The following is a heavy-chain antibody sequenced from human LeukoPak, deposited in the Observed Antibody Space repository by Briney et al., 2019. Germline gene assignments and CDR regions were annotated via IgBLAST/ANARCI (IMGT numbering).Heavy chain of an antibody. CDR2: ISYDGCNK. CDR3: AKDGSYGSGSYTLDY. J-gene: IGHJ4*02. D-gene: IGHD3-10*01. V-gene: IGHV3-30-3*01. CDR1: EFTFSSYA. Sequence: GGSLRLSCAASEFTFSSYAMHWVRQAPGKGLEWVASISYDGCNKYYADSVKGRFTISRDNSKNTLDLQMNSLRAEDAAVYYCAKDGSYGSGSYTLDYWGQGILVTVSS.